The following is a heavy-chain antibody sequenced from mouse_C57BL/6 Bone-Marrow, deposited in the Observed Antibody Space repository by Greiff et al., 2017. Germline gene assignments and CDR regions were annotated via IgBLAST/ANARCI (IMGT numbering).Heavy chain of an antibody. CDR1: GYTFTDYN. CDR2: INPNNGGT. Sequence: EVQLQQSGPELVKPGASVKIPCKASGYTFTDYNMDWVKQSHGKSLEWIGDINPNNGGTIYNQKFKGKATLTVDKSSSTAYMELRSLTSEDTAVXYCAREAGYYYGSGYGAMDYWGQGTSVTVSS. V-gene: IGHV1-18*01. CDR3: AREAGYYYGSGYGAMDY. D-gene: IGHD1-1*01. J-gene: IGHJ4*01.